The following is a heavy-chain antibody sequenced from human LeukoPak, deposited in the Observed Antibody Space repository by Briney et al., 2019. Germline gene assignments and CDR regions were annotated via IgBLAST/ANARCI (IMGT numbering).Heavy chain of an antibody. V-gene: IGHV4-59*11. Sequence: SETLSLTCTVSGGSISSHYWSWIRQPPGKGLEWIGYIYYSGSTNYNPSLKSRVTISVDTSKNQFSLKLSSVTAADTAVYYCARVELRDYYYGMDVWGQGTTVTVSS. CDR2: IYYSGST. J-gene: IGHJ6*02. CDR3: ARVELRDYYYGMDV. CDR1: GGSISSHY. D-gene: IGHD1-7*01.